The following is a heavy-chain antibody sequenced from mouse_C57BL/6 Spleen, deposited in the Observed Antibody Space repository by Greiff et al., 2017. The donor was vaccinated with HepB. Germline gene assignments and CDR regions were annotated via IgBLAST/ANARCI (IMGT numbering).Heavy chain of an antibody. J-gene: IGHJ2*01. D-gene: IGHD1-1*01. CDR3: ARDTTVVATPFDY. Sequence: EVKLVESGGGLVKPGGSLKLSCAASGFTFSDYGMHWVRQAPEKGLEWVAYISSGSSTIYYADTVKGRFTISRDNAKNTLFLQMTSLRSEDTAMYYCARDTTVVATPFDYWGQGTTLTVSS. CDR1: GFTFSDYG. V-gene: IGHV5-17*01. CDR2: ISSGSSTI.